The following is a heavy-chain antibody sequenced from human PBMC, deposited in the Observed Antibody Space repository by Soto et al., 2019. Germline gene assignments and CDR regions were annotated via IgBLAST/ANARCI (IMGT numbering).Heavy chain of an antibody. CDR1: GFTFSSYA. D-gene: IGHD6-19*01. V-gene: IGHV3-23*01. CDR2: ISGSGGST. J-gene: IGHJ4*02. Sequence: GGSLRLSCAASGFTFSSYAMSWVRQAPGKGLEWVSAISGSGGSTYYADSVKGRFTISRDNSKNTLYLQMNSLRAEDTAVYYCAKDLSEPSARGIAVAGLRVDYWGQGTLVTVSS. CDR3: AKDLSEPSARGIAVAGLRVDY.